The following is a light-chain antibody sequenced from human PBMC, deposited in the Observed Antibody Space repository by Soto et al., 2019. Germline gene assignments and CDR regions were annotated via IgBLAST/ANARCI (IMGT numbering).Light chain of an antibody. CDR1: KSDIGVYDF. J-gene: IGLJ1*01. CDR3: KSYAGSNTYV. CDR2: EVV. V-gene: IGLV2-8*01. Sequence: VLTQPPSASGSPGQSVTISCTGTKSDIGVYDFVSWYQHHPGKAPRLIIYEVVQRPSGVPDRFSGSKSGNTASLTVSGLQAADEADYFCKSYAGSNTYVFGSGIKFAVL.